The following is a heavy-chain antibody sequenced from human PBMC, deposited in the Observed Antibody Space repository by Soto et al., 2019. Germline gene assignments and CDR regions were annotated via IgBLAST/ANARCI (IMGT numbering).Heavy chain of an antibody. CDR3: ARGIGGYSYRYYYYYDMDV. J-gene: IGHJ6*02. D-gene: IGHD5-18*01. CDR1: GGSISSGDYY. Sequence: SETLSLTCTVSGGSISSGDYYWSWIRQPPGKGLEWIGYIYYSGSTYYNPSLKSRVTISADTSKNQFSLKLSSVTAADTAVYYCARGIGGYSYRYYYYYDMDVWGQGTTVTVSS. V-gene: IGHV4-30-4*01. CDR2: IYYSGST.